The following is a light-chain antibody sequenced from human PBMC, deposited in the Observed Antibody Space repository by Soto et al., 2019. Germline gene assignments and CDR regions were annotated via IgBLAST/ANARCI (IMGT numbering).Light chain of an antibody. Sequence: QSVLTQPPSVSGAPGQRVTISCTGSSSNIGAGYDVHWYQQLPGTAPKLLIYGNSNRPSGVPDRFSCSKSGTSASLAITGFQAEDEADYYCHSYDTSLSGSVFGGGTKLTVL. J-gene: IGLJ3*02. V-gene: IGLV1-40*01. CDR3: HSYDTSLSGSV. CDR2: GNS. CDR1: SSNIGAGYD.